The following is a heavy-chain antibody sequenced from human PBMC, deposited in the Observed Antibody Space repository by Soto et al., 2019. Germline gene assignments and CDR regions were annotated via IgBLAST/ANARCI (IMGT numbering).Heavy chain of an antibody. J-gene: IGHJ4*02. Sequence: EVQLVESGGGLVQPGGSLRLSCAASGFTFSGYSMFWVRQAPGKGLEYVSAITTNGVNTFDAKSVKGRFTIYRDNSKNSMYLQMVSLRAEDIAVYYCARGRVEDSSGWSTYFDYWGQGTLVTVSS. CDR3: ARGRVEDSSGWSTYFDY. CDR1: GFTFSGYS. D-gene: IGHD6-19*01. V-gene: IGHV3-64*01. CDR2: ITTNGVNT.